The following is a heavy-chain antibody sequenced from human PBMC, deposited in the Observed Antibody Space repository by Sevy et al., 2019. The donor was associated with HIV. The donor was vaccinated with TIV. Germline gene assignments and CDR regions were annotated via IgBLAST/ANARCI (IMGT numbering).Heavy chain of an antibody. Sequence: GGSLRLSCAASGFSFSDAWLSWVRQVQGKGLEWVGRVRSKGDGGPAEYAAPVKGRFTIARDDSKNTMYVQMNNLKNEDTGIYYCTTEGADWGQGTLVTVSS. CDR1: GFSFSDAW. CDR2: VRSKGDGGPA. CDR3: TTEGAD. J-gene: IGHJ1*01. V-gene: IGHV3-15*01.